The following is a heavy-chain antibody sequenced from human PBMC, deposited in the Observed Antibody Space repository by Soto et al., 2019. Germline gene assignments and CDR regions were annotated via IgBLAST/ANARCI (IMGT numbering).Heavy chain of an antibody. CDR3: ARDGALNSGYDYYYYYGMDV. CDR2: IYSGGST. CDR1: GFTVSSNY. V-gene: IGHV3-53*04. D-gene: IGHD5-12*01. Sequence: GGSLRLSCAASGFTVSSNYMSWVRQAPGKGLEWVSVIYSGGSTYYADSVKGRFTISRHNSKNTLYLQMNSLRAEDTAVYYCARDGALNSGYDYYYYYGMDVWGQGTTVTVSS. J-gene: IGHJ6*02.